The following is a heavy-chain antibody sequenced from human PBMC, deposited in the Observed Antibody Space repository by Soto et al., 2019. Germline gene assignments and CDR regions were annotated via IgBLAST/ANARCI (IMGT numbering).Heavy chain of an antibody. CDR3: ASWGGYCSGGSCPIDFDY. V-gene: IGHV1-18*01. D-gene: IGHD2-15*01. J-gene: IGHJ4*02. Sequence: ASVKVSCKASGYTFTSYGISWVRQAPGQGLEWMGWISAYNGNTNYAQKLQGRVTMTTDTSTSTAYMEPRSLRSDDTAVYYCASWGGYCSGGSCPIDFDYWGQGTLVTVSS. CDR1: GYTFTSYG. CDR2: ISAYNGNT.